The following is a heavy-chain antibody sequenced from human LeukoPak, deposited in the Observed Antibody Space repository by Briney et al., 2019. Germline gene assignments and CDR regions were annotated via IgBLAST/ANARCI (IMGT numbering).Heavy chain of an antibody. CDR2: ISSSGSTI. J-gene: IGHJ4*02. D-gene: IGHD3-9*01. CDR3: AKSPLLRYFDWFAGYFDY. V-gene: IGHV3-11*01. Sequence: GGSLRLSCAASGFTFSAYYMSWIRQAPGKGLEWVSYISSSGSTIYYADSVKGRFTNSRDNSKNTLYLQMNSLRAEDTAVYYCAKSPLLRYFDWFAGYFDYWVQGTLVTVS. CDR1: GFTFSAYY.